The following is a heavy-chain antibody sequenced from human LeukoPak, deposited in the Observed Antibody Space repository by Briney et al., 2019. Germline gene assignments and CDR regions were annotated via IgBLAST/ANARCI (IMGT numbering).Heavy chain of an antibody. Sequence: SETLSLTCTVSGGSITSRSYYWGWIRQPPGKGLEWIGSVYFSGYTYYNPSLKSRVTMSVDTSKNQFSLKLSSVTAADTALYYCARHRGALFGPKDVWGLGTTVTVSS. J-gene: IGHJ6*02. D-gene: IGHD3-3*01. CDR1: GGSITSRSYY. CDR3: ARHRGALFGPKDV. CDR2: VYFSGYT. V-gene: IGHV4-39*01.